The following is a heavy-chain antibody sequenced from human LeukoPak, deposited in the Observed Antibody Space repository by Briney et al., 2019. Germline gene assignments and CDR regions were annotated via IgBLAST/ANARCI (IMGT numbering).Heavy chain of an antibody. Sequence: QPGGSLRLSCSASGFTFRRYAMSWVRQAPGKGLEWVSSISGSGEGTYYADSVKGRYTISRDNSKNTLDLQMNSLRAEDTAIYYCAKDFGHSDYYDRSGYRQSFDYWGQGTQVTVSS. J-gene: IGHJ4*02. CDR3: AKDFGHSDYYDRSGYRQSFDY. CDR2: ISGSGEGT. CDR1: GFTFRRYA. D-gene: IGHD3-22*01. V-gene: IGHV3-23*01.